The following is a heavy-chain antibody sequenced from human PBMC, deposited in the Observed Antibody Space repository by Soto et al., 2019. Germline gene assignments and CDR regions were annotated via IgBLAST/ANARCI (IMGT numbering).Heavy chain of an antibody. J-gene: IGHJ4*02. Sequence: QPGGSLRLSCAASGFTFSSYAMSWFRQAPGKGLEWVSSISVSGGSTYYADSVKGQFTISRDNSKSTLFLHMNSLRAEATAVYYCAKAAGSDYYPVDYWGQGTLVTVSS. CDR3: AKAAGSDYYPVDY. D-gene: IGHD3-22*01. CDR1: GFTFSSYA. V-gene: IGHV3-23*01. CDR2: ISVSGGST.